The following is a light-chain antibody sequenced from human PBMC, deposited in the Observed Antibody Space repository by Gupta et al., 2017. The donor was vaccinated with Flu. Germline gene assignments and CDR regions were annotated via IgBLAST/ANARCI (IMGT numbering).Light chain of an antibody. CDR2: WAS. Sequence: DIVMTQSPDSLAGSLGERATINCKSSQSVLYSSNNKNYLAWYQQKPGQPPKLLIYWASTRESGVPDRFSGSGSGTDFTLTISSLQAEDVAVYYCQQDDSTPITFGQGTQVEIK. V-gene: IGKV4-1*01. CDR3: QQDDSTPIT. CDR1: QSVLYSSNNKNY. J-gene: IGKJ5*01.